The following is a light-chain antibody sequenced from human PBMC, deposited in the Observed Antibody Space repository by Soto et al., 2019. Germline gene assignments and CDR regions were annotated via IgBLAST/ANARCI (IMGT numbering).Light chain of an antibody. CDR2: GNN. Sequence: QSVLTQPRSVSGSPGQSVTISCTGSSSNIGAGHDVHLYQQLPGTAPKILIYGNNNRPSGVPDRFSGSKSGTSASLAITGLQAEEQADHYSQSSDNTLTGTNVFGSGTKV. J-gene: IGLJ1*01. V-gene: IGLV1-40*01. CDR3: QSSDNTLTGTNV. CDR1: SSNIGAGHD.